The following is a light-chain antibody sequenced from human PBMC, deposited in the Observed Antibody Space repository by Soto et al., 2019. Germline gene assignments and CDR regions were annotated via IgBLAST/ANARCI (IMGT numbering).Light chain of an antibody. J-gene: IGKJ3*01. CDR2: GAS. CDR1: QSVGGTF. Sequence: EIVLTQSPGTLSLSPGEGATLSCRASQSVGGTFLAWYQQKGGQAPRLLIHGASNRATGIPDRFSGSGSGTDFTLTISRLEPEDFAVYYCQQYDSWPPLFTFGPGTKVDL. CDR3: QQYDSWPPLFT. V-gene: IGKV3-20*01.